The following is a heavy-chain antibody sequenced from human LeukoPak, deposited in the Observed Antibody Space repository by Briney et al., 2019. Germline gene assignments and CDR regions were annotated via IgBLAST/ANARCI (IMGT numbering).Heavy chain of an antibody. D-gene: IGHD1-26*01. J-gene: IGHJ4*02. CDR3: ARRRDSGSLQHFDY. CDR2: VSSSGSTI. V-gene: IGHV3-11*01. CDR1: GFTVSSNY. Sequence: GGSLKLSCAAAGFTVSSNYMSWIRQAPGKGLEWVSYVSSSGSTIYYADSVKGRFTISRDNAKNSLYLQMNSLRAEDTAVYYCARRRDSGSLQHFDYWGQGTLVTVSS.